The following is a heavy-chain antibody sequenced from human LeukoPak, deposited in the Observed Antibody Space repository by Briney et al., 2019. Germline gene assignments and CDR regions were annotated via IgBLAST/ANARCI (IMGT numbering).Heavy chain of an antibody. CDR1: GYTFSSYG. CDR3: ARSGSGSDI. CDR2: MNPNSGNT. V-gene: IGHV1-8*01. D-gene: IGHD3-10*01. J-gene: IGHJ3*02. Sequence: ASVTVSCKASGYTFSSYGVNWVRKGTAPGLQSMCWMNPNSGNTGYAQKCQGRVTMTRNTSISTAYMELSSLRSEDTAVYYCARSGSGSDIWGQGTMVTVSS.